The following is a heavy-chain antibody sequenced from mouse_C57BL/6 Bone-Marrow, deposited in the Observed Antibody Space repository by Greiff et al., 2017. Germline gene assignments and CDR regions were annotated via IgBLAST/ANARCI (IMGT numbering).Heavy chain of an antibody. V-gene: IGHV5-9-1*02. CDR1: GFTFSSYA. Sequence: EVQLVESGAGLVKPGGSLKLSCAASGFTFSSYAMSWVRQTPEKRLEWVAYISGGGDYSYYADTVKGRFTISRDNARNTLYLQMSSLKSEDTAMYYCTRDGVLVFDYGGRGTSLTVSS. D-gene: IGHD2-14*01. CDR3: TRDGVLVFDY. CDR2: ISGGGDYS. J-gene: IGHJ2*03.